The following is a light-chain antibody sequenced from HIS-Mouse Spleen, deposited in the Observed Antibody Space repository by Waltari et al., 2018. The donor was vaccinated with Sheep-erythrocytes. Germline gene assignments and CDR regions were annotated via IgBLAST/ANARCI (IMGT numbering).Light chain of an antibody. V-gene: IGLV2-23*01. CDR2: EGS. J-gene: IGLJ3*02. CDR3: CSYAGSSTPWV. CDR1: SSDVGSYNL. Sequence: QSALTQPASVSGSPGPSITISCTGTSSDVGSYNLVAWYPQHPGKAPKLMIYEGSNRPSGVSNRFTGSKSGNTASLTISGLQAEDEADYYCCSYAGSSTPWVFGGGTKLTVL.